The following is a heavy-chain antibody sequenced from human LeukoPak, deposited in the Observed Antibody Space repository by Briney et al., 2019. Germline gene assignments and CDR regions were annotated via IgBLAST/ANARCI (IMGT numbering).Heavy chain of an antibody. J-gene: IGHJ4*02. D-gene: IGHD2-21*02. CDR3: ARDNNANGDLEYLDY. V-gene: IGHV3-48*03. CDR1: GFTFSDYE. CDR2: ISFSGNTI. Sequence: PGGSLRLSCAASGFTFSDYEMNWVRQAPGKGPEWVSFISFSGNTIKYADSVKGRFTISRDNAKNSLYLQMNSLRAEDTAVYYCARDNNANGDLEYLDYWGQGTPVTVSS.